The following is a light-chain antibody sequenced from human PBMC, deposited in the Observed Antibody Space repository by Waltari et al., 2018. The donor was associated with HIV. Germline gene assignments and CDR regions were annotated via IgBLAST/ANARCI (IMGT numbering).Light chain of an antibody. CDR1: QSIIVW. Sequence: DIQMTQSPSTLSASVGDRVTITCRASQSIIVWLAWYQQKPGKAPKLLIYKASSLESGVPSRFSGSGSGTEFTLTISSLQPDDFATYSCQQYYSSPGTFGQGTKVEIK. J-gene: IGKJ1*01. CDR2: KAS. CDR3: QQYYSSPGT. V-gene: IGKV1-5*03.